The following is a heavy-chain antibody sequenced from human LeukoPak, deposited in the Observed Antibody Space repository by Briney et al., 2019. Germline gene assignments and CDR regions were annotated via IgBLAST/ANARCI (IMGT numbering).Heavy chain of an antibody. CDR1: GFTFSSYA. J-gene: IGHJ4*02. CDR2: ISGSGGST. V-gene: IGHV3-23*01. CDR3: AKHIVVVTAVQPNFDY. Sequence: GGSLRLSCAASGFTFSSYALSWVRQAPGKGLEWVSAISGSGGSTYYADSVKGRFTISRDNSKNTLYLQMNSLRAEDTAVYYCAKHIVVVTAVQPNFDYWGQGTLVTVSS. D-gene: IGHD2-21*02.